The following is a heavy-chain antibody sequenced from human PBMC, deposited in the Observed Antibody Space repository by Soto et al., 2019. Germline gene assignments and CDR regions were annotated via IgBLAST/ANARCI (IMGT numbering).Heavy chain of an antibody. CDR3: ARDQYDILTGYLYYYYGMDV. J-gene: IGHJ6*02. Sequence: SVKVSCKASGGTFSSYAISWVRQAPGQGLEWMGGIIPIFGTANYAQKFQGRVTITADKSTSTAYMELSSLRSEDTAVYYCARDQYDILTGYLYYYYGMDVWGQGTTVTVSS. CDR1: GGTFSSYA. CDR2: IIPIFGTA. V-gene: IGHV1-69*06. D-gene: IGHD3-9*01.